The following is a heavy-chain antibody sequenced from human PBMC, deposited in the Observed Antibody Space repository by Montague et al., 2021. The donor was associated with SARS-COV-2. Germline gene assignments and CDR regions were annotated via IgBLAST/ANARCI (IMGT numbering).Heavy chain of an antibody. D-gene: IGHD2-21*01. V-gene: IGHV4-39*01. CDR1: GGSISSGNYY. Sequence: SETLSLTCTVSGGSISSGNYYWGWIRQPPGKGLEWLGAIYYTGGTHQNPSLRSRVTISIDTSNNQISLKMTSVTAADTAVYYCARGSCVGDPSFCGGYYYGMDVWGQGTTVTVSS. CDR3: ARGSCVGDPSFCGGYYYGMDV. J-gene: IGHJ6*02. CDR2: IYYTGGT.